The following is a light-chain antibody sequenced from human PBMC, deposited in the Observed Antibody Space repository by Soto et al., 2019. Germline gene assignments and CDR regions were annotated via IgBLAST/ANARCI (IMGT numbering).Light chain of an antibody. Sequence: QSALTQPASVSGSPGQSITISCTGTSSDVGSYNHVSWYQQHPGKAPKLMIYDGSKRPSGVSHRFSGSKSGNTASLTISGLQAEDEADYYCCSYAGSSTFVVFGGGTKLTVL. CDR2: DGS. CDR3: CSYAGSSTFVV. V-gene: IGLV2-23*03. CDR1: SSDVGSYNH. J-gene: IGLJ2*01.